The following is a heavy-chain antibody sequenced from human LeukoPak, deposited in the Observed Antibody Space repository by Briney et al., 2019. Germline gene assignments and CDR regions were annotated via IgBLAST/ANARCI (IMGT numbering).Heavy chain of an antibody. V-gene: IGHV4-39*07. J-gene: IGHJ4*02. CDR2: IFYSGTT. D-gene: IGHD3-22*01. CDR3: ASHLNDYYDTYYFDY. CDR1: GGSISNNNYY. Sequence: SETLSLTCTVSGGSISNNNYYWGWIRQPPGKGLEWIGSIFYSGTTYYNPSLKSRVTISVDTSKNQFSLKLSSVTAADTAVYYCASHLNDYYDTYYFDYWGQGTLVTVSS.